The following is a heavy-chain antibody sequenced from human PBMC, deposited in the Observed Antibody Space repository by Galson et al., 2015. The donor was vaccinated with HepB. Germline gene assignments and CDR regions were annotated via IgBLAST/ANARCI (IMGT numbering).Heavy chain of an antibody. Sequence: SVKVSCKVSGYTLTELSMHWVRQAPGKGLEWMGGFDPEDGETIYAQKFQGRVTMTEDTSTDTAYMELSSLRSEDTAVYYCATGRRNYYYMDVWGKGTTVTVSS. V-gene: IGHV1-24*01. CDR2: FDPEDGET. J-gene: IGHJ6*03. D-gene: IGHD6-25*01. CDR1: GYTLTELS. CDR3: ATGRRNYYYMDV.